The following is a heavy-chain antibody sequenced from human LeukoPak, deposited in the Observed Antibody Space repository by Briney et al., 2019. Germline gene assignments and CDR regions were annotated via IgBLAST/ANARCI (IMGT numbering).Heavy chain of an antibody. D-gene: IGHD2-21*01. CDR1: GYSISSGYY. CDR2: IYHSGTT. J-gene: IGHJ6*02. CDR3: ARDSGRGGAGYGMDV. V-gene: IGHV4-38-2*02. Sequence: SETLSLTCTVSGYSISSGYYWGWIRQPPGKGLEWIGSIYHSGTTYYNPSLKSRVTISVDTSKNQFSLKLSSVTAADTAVYYCARDSGRGGAGYGMDVWGQGTTVTVSS.